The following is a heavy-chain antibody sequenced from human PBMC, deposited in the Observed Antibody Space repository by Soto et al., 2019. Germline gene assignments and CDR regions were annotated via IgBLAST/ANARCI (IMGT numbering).Heavy chain of an antibody. D-gene: IGHD6-6*01. CDR3: ARSTASGIAARFDWGPHYFDF. CDR1: GFTFSSYS. Sequence: EVQLVESGGGLVKPGGSLRLSCAASGFTFSSYSMNWVRQAPGKGLEWVSSISSSSSYIYYADSVKGRFTISRDNAKNSLYLQMNSLRAEDTAVYYCARSTASGIAARFDWGPHYFDFWGQGTLVTVSS. CDR2: ISSSSSYI. J-gene: IGHJ4*02. V-gene: IGHV3-21*01.